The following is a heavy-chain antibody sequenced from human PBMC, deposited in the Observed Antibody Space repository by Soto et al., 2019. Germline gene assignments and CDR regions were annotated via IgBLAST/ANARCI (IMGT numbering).Heavy chain of an antibody. V-gene: IGHV5-51*01. J-gene: IGHJ4*02. CDR3: ARGRFTWNDPVDY. D-gene: IGHD1-1*01. CDR1: GSRFTTYC. Sequence: GESLKISCQASGSRFTTYCLGWVRQKPGKGLEWLGIIYPGDSEIRYSPSFQGQVTISADKSTSTAFLQWRNLKVSDSATYYCARGRFTWNDPVDYWGQGTLVTVSS. CDR2: IYPGDSEI.